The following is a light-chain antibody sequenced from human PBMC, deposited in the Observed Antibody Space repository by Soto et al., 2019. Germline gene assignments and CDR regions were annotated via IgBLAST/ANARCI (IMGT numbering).Light chain of an antibody. CDR1: QSIRDW. J-gene: IGKJ1*01. CDR2: KAS. V-gene: IGKV1-5*03. CDR3: QQYHSDSLRT. Sequence: DIQMTQSPSTLSASVGDTVTVTCRASQSIRDWLAWYQQIPGKAPKLLIYKASNLETGVPSRFSGTGSGTEFTLIINGLQPDDFATYYCQQYHSDSLRTFGQGTKVDIK.